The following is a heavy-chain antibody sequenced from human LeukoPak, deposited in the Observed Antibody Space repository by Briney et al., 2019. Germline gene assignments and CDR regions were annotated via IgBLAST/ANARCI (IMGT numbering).Heavy chain of an antibody. CDR2: IIPIFHTA. D-gene: IGHD3-22*01. V-gene: IGHV1-69*13. Sequence: ASVKVSCKASGGTLSSFAISWVRQAPGQGLEWMGGIIPIFHTANYAQKFQGRVTITADESTSTAYMELSSLRSEDTAVYYCAREGYYDSSGYYPLGYWGQGTLVTVSS. CDR3: AREGYYDSSGYYPLGY. J-gene: IGHJ4*02. CDR1: GGTLSSFA.